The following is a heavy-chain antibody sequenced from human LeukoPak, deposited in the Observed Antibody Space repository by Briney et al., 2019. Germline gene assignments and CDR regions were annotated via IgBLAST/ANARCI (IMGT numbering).Heavy chain of an antibody. J-gene: IGHJ6*03. V-gene: IGHV4-39*07. D-gene: IGHD3-22*01. Sequence: SETLSLTCTVSGGSIKSSSYYWGWIRQPPGKGLEWIGSISYTGSTYYNPSLKSRITISVDTSKNQFSLKLSSVTAADTAVYYCARYRSWSSPSFLLLDYMDVWGKGTTVTVSS. CDR3: ARYRSWSSPSFLLLDYMDV. CDR2: ISYTGST. CDR1: GGSIKSSSYY.